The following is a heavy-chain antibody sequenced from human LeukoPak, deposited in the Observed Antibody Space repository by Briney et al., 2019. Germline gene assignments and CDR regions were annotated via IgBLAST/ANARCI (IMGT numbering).Heavy chain of an antibody. J-gene: IGHJ4*02. Sequence: GESLKISCKGFGYSFTSYWIGWVRQMPGKGLEWMGIIYPGDSDTRYSPSIQGQVTISADKSINTAYLQWSSLKASDTAMYYCATAPNPLLDYWGQGTLVTVSS. CDR1: GYSFTSYW. D-gene: IGHD1-14*01. CDR3: ATAPNPLLDY. V-gene: IGHV5-51*01. CDR2: IYPGDSDT.